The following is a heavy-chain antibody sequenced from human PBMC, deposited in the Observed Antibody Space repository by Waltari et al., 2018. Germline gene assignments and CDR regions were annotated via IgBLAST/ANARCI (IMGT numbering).Heavy chain of an antibody. CDR1: GFTFSSYA. CDR2: IYSGGST. J-gene: IGHJ4*02. Sequence: EVQLLESGGGLVQPGGSLRLSCAASGFTFSSYAMSWVRQAPGKGLEWVSVIYSGGSTYYADSVKGRFTISRDNSKNTLYLQMNSLRAEDTAVYYCAKGVLLPTYYFDYWGQGTLVTVSS. V-gene: IGHV3-23*03. CDR3: AKGVLLPTYYFDY. D-gene: IGHD2-15*01.